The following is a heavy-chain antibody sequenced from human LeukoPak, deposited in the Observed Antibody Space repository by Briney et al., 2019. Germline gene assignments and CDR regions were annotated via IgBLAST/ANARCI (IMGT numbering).Heavy chain of an antibody. D-gene: IGHD5-24*01. J-gene: IGHJ4*02. CDR2: IYYSGST. Sequence: SETLTLTCTVSGASMSSYYWSWIRQPPGKGLEWIGYIYYSGSTNYNPSLKSRVTISVDTSKNQFSLKLSSVTAADTAVYYCASISRDGSYYFDYWGQGTLVTVSS. CDR1: GASMSSYY. CDR3: ASISRDGSYYFDY. V-gene: IGHV4-59*08.